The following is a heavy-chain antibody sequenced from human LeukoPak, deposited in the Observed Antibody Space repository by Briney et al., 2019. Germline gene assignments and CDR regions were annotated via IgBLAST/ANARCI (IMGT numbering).Heavy chain of an antibody. Sequence: PGGSLRLSCAASGFTFSDYYMGWIRQAPGKGLEGVSYMSGSGNDIYYADSVKGRFTISRDNAKNTLYLQMNSLRAEDTAVYYCAKGAGATHYYYYMDVWGKGTTVTVSS. CDR3: AKGAGATHYYYYMDV. J-gene: IGHJ6*03. V-gene: IGHV3-11*01. CDR2: MSGSGNDI. D-gene: IGHD1-26*01. CDR1: GFTFSDYY.